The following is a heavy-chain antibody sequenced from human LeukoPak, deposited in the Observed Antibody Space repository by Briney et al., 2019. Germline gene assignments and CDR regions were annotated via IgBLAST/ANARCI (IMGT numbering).Heavy chain of an antibody. CDR2: TYNNGSA. CDR3: ARRSAISTTVVTEFSLDY. V-gene: IGHV4-59*08. D-gene: IGHD4-23*01. J-gene: IGHJ4*02. CDR1: GGSLRNNY. Sequence: SETLSLTCTVSGGSLRNNYWTWVRQAPGKGLEWIGYTYNNGSATYSPSVKSTFTISVDTSKNQFFLKFYSVTAADTAVYYCARRSAISTTVVTEFSLDYWGQGTRVTVSS.